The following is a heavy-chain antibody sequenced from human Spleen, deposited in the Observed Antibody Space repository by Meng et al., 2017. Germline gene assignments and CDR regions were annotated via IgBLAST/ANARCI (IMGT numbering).Heavy chain of an antibody. CDR3: ARDMASTVTTAFDY. CDR2: IYYSGST. V-gene: IGHV4-39*07. Sequence: SETLSLTCTVSGGSISSYYWSWIRQPPGKGLEWIGSIYYSGSTYYNPSLKSRVTISVDTSKNQFSLKLSSVTAADTAVYYCARDMASTVTTAFDYWGQGTLVTVSS. J-gene: IGHJ4*02. D-gene: IGHD4-17*01. CDR1: GGSISSYY.